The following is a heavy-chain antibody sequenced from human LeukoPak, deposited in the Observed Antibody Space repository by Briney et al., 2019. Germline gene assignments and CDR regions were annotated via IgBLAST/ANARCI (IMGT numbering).Heavy chain of an antibody. CDR2: IKQDGSEK. D-gene: IGHD5-24*01. Sequence: PGGSLRLSCAASGFTFSSYWMSWVRQAPGKGLEWVANIKQDGSEKYYVDSVKGGFTISRDNAKNSLYLQMNSLRAEDTAVYYCAILVERWKNFDYWGQGTLVTVSS. V-gene: IGHV3-7*01. CDR1: GFTFSSYW. CDR3: AILVERWKNFDY. J-gene: IGHJ4*02.